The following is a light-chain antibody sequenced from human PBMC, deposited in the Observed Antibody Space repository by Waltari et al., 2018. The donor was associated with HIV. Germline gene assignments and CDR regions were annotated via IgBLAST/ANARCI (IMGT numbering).Light chain of an antibody. CDR1: RDLSNF. CDR3: QQSDSYPRT. V-gene: IGKV1-9*01. Sequence: DIQLTQSPSFLSASVGDRVSIPCRASRDLSNFLAWYQKKPGTAPKLLIYGASTLQSGVPSRFGGSGSGAQFTLTINSLQPDDFATYDCQQSDSYPRTFGQGTRL. J-gene: IGKJ5*01. CDR2: GAS.